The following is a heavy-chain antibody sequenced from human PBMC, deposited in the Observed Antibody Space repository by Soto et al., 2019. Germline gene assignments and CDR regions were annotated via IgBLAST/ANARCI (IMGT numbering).Heavy chain of an antibody. CDR1: GFTFSSYA. V-gene: IGHV3-23*01. J-gene: IGHJ4*02. D-gene: IGHD2-15*01. CDR3: AKSSHLYVVPAAVYFDD. Sequence: GGSLRLSCGASGFTFSSYAMSWVRQAPGKGLEWVSAIGGSDGRPYYADSVKGRFAISRDNSKNTLFLQMSSLRAEDSAVYYCAKSSHLYVVPAAVYFDDWGQGTPVTVYS. CDR2: IGGSDGRP.